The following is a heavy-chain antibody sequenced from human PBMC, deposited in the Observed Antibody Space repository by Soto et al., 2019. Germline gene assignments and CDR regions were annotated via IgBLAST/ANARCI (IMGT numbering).Heavy chain of an antibody. CDR1: GYTFTSYY. CDR2: INPSGGST. Sequence: ASVKVSCKASGYTFTSYYMHWVRQAPGQGLEWMGIINPSGGSTSYTQKFQGRVTVTRDTSTSTVYMELSSLRSEDTAVYYCARGPGIPSSYYTYYFDSGAYDFDYWGQGTLVTVSS. CDR3: ARGPGIPSSYYTYYFDSGAYDFDY. J-gene: IGHJ4*02. D-gene: IGHD3-22*01. V-gene: IGHV1-46*01.